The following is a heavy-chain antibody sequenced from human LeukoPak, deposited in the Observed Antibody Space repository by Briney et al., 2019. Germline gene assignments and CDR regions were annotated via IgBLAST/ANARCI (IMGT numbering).Heavy chain of an antibody. CDR3: AREGGYYDILTGFDYYYGMDV. CDR2: INGDGSST. V-gene: IGHV3-74*01. D-gene: IGHD3-9*01. Sequence: GGSLRLSCAASGFTFSSYWMHWVRQAPGKGLVWVSRINGDGSSTTYADSVKGRFTISRDNAKNTLYLQMNSLRAEDTAVYYCAREGGYYDILTGFDYYYGMDVWGQGTTVTASS. J-gene: IGHJ6*02. CDR1: GFTFSSYW.